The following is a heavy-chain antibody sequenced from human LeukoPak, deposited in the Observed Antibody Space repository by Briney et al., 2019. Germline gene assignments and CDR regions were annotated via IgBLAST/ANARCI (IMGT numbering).Heavy chain of an antibody. CDR2: ISSSSSYI. D-gene: IGHD7-27*01. V-gene: IGHV3-21*01. J-gene: IGHJ4*02. CDR3: ARVWAWGSGNYFDN. Sequence: GGSLRLSCAASGFTFSSYSMNWVRQAPGEGLEWVSSISSSSSYIYYADSVKGRFTISRDNAKNSLYLQMNSLRAEDTAVYYCARVWAWGSGNYFDNWGQGTLVTVSS. CDR1: GFTFSSYS.